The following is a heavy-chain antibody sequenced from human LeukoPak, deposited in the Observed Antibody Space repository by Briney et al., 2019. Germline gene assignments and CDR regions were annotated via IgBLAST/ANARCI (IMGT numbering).Heavy chain of an antibody. V-gene: IGHV3-21*01. Sequence: GGSLRLSCAASGFTFSSYSINWVRQAPGKGLEWVSSISSSSSYIYYADSVKGRFTISRDNAKNSLYLQMNSLRAEDTAVYYCARDPYSSSWEYFQHWGQGTLVTVSS. D-gene: IGHD6-13*01. CDR2: ISSSSSYI. J-gene: IGHJ1*01. CDR3: ARDPYSSSWEYFQH. CDR1: GFTFSSYS.